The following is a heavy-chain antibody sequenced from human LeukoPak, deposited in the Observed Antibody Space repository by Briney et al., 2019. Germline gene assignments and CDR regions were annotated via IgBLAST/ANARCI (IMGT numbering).Heavy chain of an antibody. CDR3: ARGPTGTTGY. CDR2: ISSSNSTI. J-gene: IGHJ4*02. V-gene: IGHV3-48*01. Sequence: PGGSLRLSCAASGFTFSSYSMNWVRQAPGKGLEWVSYISSSNSTIYYADSVKGRFTISRDNAKNSLYLQMNSLRAEDTAVYYCARGPTGTTGYWGQGTLVTVSS. CDR1: GFTFSSYS. D-gene: IGHD1-7*01.